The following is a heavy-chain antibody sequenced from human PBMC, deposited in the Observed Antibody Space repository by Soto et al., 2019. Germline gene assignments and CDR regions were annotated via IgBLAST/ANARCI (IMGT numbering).Heavy chain of an antibody. Sequence: GGSLRLSCAASGFTFSSYSMNWVRQAPGKGLEWVSYISSSSSTIYYADSVKGRFTISRDNAKNSLYLQMNSLRAEDTAVYYCARFEYQLPTLYFDYWGQGTLVTVSS. CDR1: GFTFSSYS. V-gene: IGHV3-48*01. J-gene: IGHJ4*02. CDR2: ISSSSSTI. D-gene: IGHD2-2*01. CDR3: ARFEYQLPTLYFDY.